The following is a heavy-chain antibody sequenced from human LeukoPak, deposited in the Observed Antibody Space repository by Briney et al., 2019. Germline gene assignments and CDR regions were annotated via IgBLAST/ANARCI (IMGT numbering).Heavy chain of an antibody. CDR3: ANSALPGDNWLDP. Sequence: PSETLSLTCAVSGGSISSSNWWTWVRQPPGKGLEWIGEIYHSGSTNYNPSLKSRLTMSVDKSKNQFSLKLSSVTAADTAVYYCANSALPGDNWLDPWGQGTLVTVSS. J-gene: IGHJ5*02. CDR2: IYHSGST. V-gene: IGHV4-4*02. CDR1: GGSISSSNW. D-gene: IGHD2-15*01.